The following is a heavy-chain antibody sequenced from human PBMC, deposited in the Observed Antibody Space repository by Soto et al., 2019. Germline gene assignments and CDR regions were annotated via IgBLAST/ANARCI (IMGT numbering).Heavy chain of an antibody. CDR2: IYPGDSDT. CDR3: ARLSPSDSYNWNDEGHYFDY. CDR1: GYSFTSYW. D-gene: IGHD1-1*01. Sequence: PGESLKISCKGSGYSFTSYWIGWVRQMPGKGLEWMGIIYPGDSDTRYSPSFQGQVTISADKSISTAYLQWSSLKASDTAMYYCARLSPSDSYNWNDEGHYFDYWGQGTLVTVSS. V-gene: IGHV5-51*01. J-gene: IGHJ4*02.